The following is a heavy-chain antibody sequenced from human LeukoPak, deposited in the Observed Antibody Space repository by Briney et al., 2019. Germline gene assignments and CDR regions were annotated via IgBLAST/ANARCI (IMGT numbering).Heavy chain of an antibody. V-gene: IGHV3-53*01. CDR1: GFTFSSYE. CDR2: IYSGGST. CDR3: ARDKHWLAYDF. Sequence: GGSLRLSCAASGFTFSSYEMNWVRQAPGKGLEWVSVIYSGGSTYYADSVKGRFTISRDNSKNTLYLQMNSLRAEDTAVYYCARDKHWLAYDFWGQGTLVTASS. J-gene: IGHJ4*02. D-gene: IGHD6-19*01.